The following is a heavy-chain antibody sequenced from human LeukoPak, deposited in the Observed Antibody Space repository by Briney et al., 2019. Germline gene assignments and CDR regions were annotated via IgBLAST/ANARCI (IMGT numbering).Heavy chain of an antibody. J-gene: IGHJ3*02. CDR1: GFTFSSYS. CDR3: ARGRASLYCSGGSCYPQSLRDPPPYAFDI. V-gene: IGHV3-48*02. D-gene: IGHD2-15*01. CDR2: ISSSSSTI. Sequence: PGGSLRLSCAASGFTFSSYSMNWVRQAPGKGLEWVSYISSSSSTIYYAGSVKGRFTISRDNAKNSLYLQMNSLRDEDTAVYYCARGRASLYCSGGSCYPQSLRDPPPYAFDIWGQGTMVTVSS.